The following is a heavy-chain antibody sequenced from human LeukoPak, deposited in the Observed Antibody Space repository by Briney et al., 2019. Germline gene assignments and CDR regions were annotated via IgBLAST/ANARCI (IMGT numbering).Heavy chain of an antibody. J-gene: IGHJ5*02. D-gene: IGHD4-23*01. CDR1: GYTFTNYY. Sequence: ASVKVSCKASGYTFTNYYMHWVRHAPGQGLERMGIINPSDGRTSYCQKFQGRVTITRDTSTSTVYMELSSLRSEDTAVYYCARDNSIGGRGWWFDPWGQGTLVTVSS. CDR3: ARDNSIGGRGWWFDP. CDR2: INPSDGRT. V-gene: IGHV1-46*01.